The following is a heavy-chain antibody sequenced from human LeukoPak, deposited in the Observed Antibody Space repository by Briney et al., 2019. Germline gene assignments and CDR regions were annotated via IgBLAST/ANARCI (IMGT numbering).Heavy chain of an antibody. D-gene: IGHD6-19*01. V-gene: IGHV4-34*01. CDR1: GGSFSGYY. CDR3: ARDEGSSGRYYFDY. J-gene: IGHJ4*02. CDR2: INHSGST. Sequence: SETLSLTCAVYGGSFSGYYWSWIRQPPGKGLEWIGEINHSGSTNYNPSLKSRVTISVDTSKNQFSLKLSSVTAADTAVYYCARDEGSSGRYYFDYWGQGTQVTVFS.